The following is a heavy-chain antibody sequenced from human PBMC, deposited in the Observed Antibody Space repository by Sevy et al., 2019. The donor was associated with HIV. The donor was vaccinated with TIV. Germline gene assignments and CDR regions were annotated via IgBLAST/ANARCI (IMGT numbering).Heavy chain of an antibody. CDR1: GGTFRSYI. V-gene: IGHV1-69*13. J-gene: IGHJ4*02. D-gene: IGHD3-3*02. CDR2: ITPALGAT. CDR3: ARWSISLDY. Sequence: ASVKVSCKASGGTFRSYITSWVRQAPGQGLEWRGGITPALGATNYARNFKDRVTITADESTNTVYMELRGLRSEDTAVYFCARWSISLDYWGQGTLITVS.